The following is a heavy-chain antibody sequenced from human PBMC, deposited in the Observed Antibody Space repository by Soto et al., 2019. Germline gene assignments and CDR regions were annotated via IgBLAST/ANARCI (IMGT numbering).Heavy chain of an antibody. CDR2: ISSDEKIK. CDR3: ARGLRSVLDY. J-gene: IGHJ4*02. D-gene: IGHD6-6*01. V-gene: IGHV3-33*01. Sequence: GGSLRLSCVASGFIFSNFGMHWVRQAPGKGLEWVAVISSDEKIKQYADSVRGRFAISRDNSKNTLYLQMTSLRAEDTAIYYCARGLRSVLDYWGQGTLVTVSS. CDR1: GFIFSNFG.